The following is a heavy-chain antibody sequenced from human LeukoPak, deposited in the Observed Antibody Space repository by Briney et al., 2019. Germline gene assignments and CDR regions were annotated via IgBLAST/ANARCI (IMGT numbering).Heavy chain of an antibody. J-gene: IGHJ4*02. CDR2: FDPEDGET. CDR1: GYTLNDLS. V-gene: IGHV1-24*01. Sequence: ASVKVSCKVSGYTLNDLSMHWVRQAPGKGLEWMGGFDPEDGETIYTQKFQGRVTMIEDTSTDTAYMELRSLRSEDTAVYYCAAGVVYDLFDYWGQGTLVTVSS. CDR3: AAGVVYDLFDY. D-gene: IGHD5/OR15-5a*01.